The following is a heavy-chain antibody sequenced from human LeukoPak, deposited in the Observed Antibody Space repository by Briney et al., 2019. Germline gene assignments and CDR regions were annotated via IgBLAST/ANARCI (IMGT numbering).Heavy chain of an antibody. Sequence: GASVKVSCKASGYTFTSYGISSLRQAPGQGLEWMGWISAYNGNTNYAQKLQGRVTMTTDTSTSTAYMELRSLRSDDTAVYYCARDRRYYDSSGYLAYWGQGTLVTVSS. CDR2: ISAYNGNT. CDR3: ARDRRYYDSSGYLAY. D-gene: IGHD3-22*01. V-gene: IGHV1-18*01. J-gene: IGHJ4*02. CDR1: GYTFTSYG.